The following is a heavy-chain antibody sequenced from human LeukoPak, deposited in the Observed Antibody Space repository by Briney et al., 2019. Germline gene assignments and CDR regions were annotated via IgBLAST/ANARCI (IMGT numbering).Heavy chain of an antibody. Sequence: GGSLRLSCVASGFTFNNHAMNWVRQAPGKGLEWVSAISDSDGSTKYADSVKGRFTISTDKDKNTRYLQMNSLRAEDTAVYHCARADCGSINCFVKDVWGKGTTVTVSS. CDR1: GFTFNNHA. CDR3: ARADCGSINCFVKDV. J-gene: IGHJ6*04. V-gene: IGHV3-23*01. D-gene: IGHD2-2*01. CDR2: ISDSDGST.